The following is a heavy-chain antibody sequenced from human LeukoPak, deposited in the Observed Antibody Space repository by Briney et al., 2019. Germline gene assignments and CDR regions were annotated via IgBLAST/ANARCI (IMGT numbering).Heavy chain of an antibody. J-gene: IGHJ4*02. CDR3: TRDRELGF. V-gene: IGHV4-59*01. CDR2: IYNNGST. D-gene: IGHD1-26*01. Sequence: SETLSLTCTVSGGSLSIYYWNWVRQPPGKGLEWIGSIYNNGSTNYNPSLKSRVTISGDTAKNQFSLKLTSVTAADTAVYYCTRDRELGFWGQGTLVTVSS. CDR1: GGSLSIYY.